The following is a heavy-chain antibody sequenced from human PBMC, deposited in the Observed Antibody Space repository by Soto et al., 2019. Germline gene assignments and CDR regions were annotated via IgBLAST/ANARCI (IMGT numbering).Heavy chain of an antibody. CDR2: LIPLFGTT. J-gene: IGHJ4*02. CDR3: ARRPNWGYRFDS. Sequence: QVQLVQSGAEVKKPGSSVKVSCEASGGTFSGHAISWVRQAPGQGPEWMGGLIPLFGTTQHAQNFQDRLTITAEKATRTAYMELTSLRFEDTAIYYCARRPNWGYRFDSRGQGTLVTVSS. CDR1: GGTFSGHA. V-gene: IGHV1-69*06. D-gene: IGHD7-27*01.